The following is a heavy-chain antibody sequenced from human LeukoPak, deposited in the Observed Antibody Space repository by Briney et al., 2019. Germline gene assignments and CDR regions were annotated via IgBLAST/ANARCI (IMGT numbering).Heavy chain of an antibody. Sequence: SETLSLTCAVYGGSFSGYYWSWIRQPPGKGLEWIGEINHSGSTNYNPSLKSRVTVSVDTSKNQFSLKLSSVIAADTAVYYCARANYNWNYWDYWGQGTLVTVSS. CDR2: INHSGST. D-gene: IGHD1-20*01. V-gene: IGHV4-34*01. J-gene: IGHJ4*02. CDR1: GGSFSGYY. CDR3: ARANYNWNYWDY.